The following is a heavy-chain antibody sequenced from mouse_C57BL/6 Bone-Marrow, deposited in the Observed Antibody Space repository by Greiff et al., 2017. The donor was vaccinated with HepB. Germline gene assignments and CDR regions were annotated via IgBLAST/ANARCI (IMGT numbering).Heavy chain of an antibody. V-gene: IGHV5-12*01. CDR3: ARTYYYGSSHPYYAMDY. CDR2: ISNGGGST. Sequence: EVQLVESGGGLVQPGGSLKLSCAASGFTFSDYYMYWVRQTPEKRLEWVAYISNGGGSTYYPDTVKGRFTISRDNAKNTLYLQMSRLKSEDTAMYYCARTYYYGSSHPYYAMDYWGQGTSVTVSS. J-gene: IGHJ4*01. D-gene: IGHD1-1*01. CDR1: GFTFSDYY.